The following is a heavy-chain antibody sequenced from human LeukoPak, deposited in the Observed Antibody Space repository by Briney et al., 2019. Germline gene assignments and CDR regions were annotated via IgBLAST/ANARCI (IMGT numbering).Heavy chain of an antibody. J-gene: IGHJ3*02. Sequence: PGGSLRLSCAASGFTFDDHAMYWVRQAPGKGLEWVSGINWDGSRIGYADAVKGRFTISRDSAKNSLYLQMNSLRTEDTALYYCARASYYYDTSGLGAFDIWGQGTLVTVSS. CDR1: GFTFDDHA. D-gene: IGHD3-22*01. V-gene: IGHV3-9*01. CDR3: ARASYYYDTSGLGAFDI. CDR2: INWDGSRI.